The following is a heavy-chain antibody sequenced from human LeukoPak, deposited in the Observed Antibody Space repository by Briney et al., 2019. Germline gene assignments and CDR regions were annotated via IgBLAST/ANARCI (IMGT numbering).Heavy chain of an antibody. J-gene: IGHJ6*03. Sequence: PSETLSLTCTVSGGSISSYYWSWIRQPRGKGLEWIGYIYYSGSTNYNPSLKSRVTISVDTSKNQFSLKLSSVTAADTAVYYCVAAGTNYYYYYMDVWGKGTTVTVSS. CDR1: GGSISSYY. V-gene: IGHV4-59*01. D-gene: IGHD6-13*01. CDR3: VAAGTNYYYYYMDV. CDR2: IYYSGST.